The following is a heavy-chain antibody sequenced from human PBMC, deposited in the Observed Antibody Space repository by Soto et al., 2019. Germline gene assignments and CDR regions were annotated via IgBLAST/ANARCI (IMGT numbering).Heavy chain of an antibody. J-gene: IGHJ4*02. CDR1: GFTVSSNY. CDR2: IYSGGST. Sequence: GGSLRLSCAASGFTVSSNYMSWVRQAPGKGLEWVSVIYSGGSTYYADSVKGRFTISRDNSKNTLYLQMNSLRAEDTAVYYCARQTFSSSWDFDYWGQGTLVTVSS. D-gene: IGHD6-13*01. V-gene: IGHV3-53*01. CDR3: ARQTFSSSWDFDY.